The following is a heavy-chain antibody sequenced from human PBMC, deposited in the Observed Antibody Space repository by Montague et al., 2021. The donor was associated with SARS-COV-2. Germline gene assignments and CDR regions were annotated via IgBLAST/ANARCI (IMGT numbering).Heavy chain of an antibody. Sequence: SETLSLTRTVSGGSVSSYYWSWIRQSAGKGLEWIGRIHTSGSTDYNPSPNSRVTMSVDTSKNQFSLKLSSVTAADTAVYYCASGKYYDFWSGYYSHDYVSGMDVWGQGTTVTVSS. V-gene: IGHV4-4*07. CDR2: IHTSGST. CDR1: GGSVSSYY. D-gene: IGHD3-3*01. CDR3: ASGKYYDFWSGYYSHDYVSGMDV. J-gene: IGHJ6*02.